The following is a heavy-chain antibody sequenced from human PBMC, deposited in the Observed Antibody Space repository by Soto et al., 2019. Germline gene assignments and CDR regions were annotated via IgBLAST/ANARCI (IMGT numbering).Heavy chain of an antibody. Sequence: GASGQVSCKASGYTFSTYGIGWVRQAPGQGLEWMGWTSADNDHTNCAQKLQGRVTMTTDTSTNTAYMELRSLRSDDTAMYYCTREYCSSGSCYGPDYWGQGTLVTVSS. CDR1: GYTFSTYG. CDR2: TSADNDHT. D-gene: IGHD2-15*01. J-gene: IGHJ4*02. V-gene: IGHV1-18*01. CDR3: TREYCSSGSCYGPDY.